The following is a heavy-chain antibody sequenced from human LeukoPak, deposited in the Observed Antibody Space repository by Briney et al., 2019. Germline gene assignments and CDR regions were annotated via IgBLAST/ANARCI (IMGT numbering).Heavy chain of an antibody. D-gene: IGHD6-6*01. Sequence: GASVKVSCKASGYTFTGYYMHWVRQAPGQGLEWMGWINPNSGGTNYAQKFQGRVTMTRDTSISTAYMELSRLRSDDTAVYYCARACRRIAARHHPIGYWGQGTLVTVSS. J-gene: IGHJ4*02. CDR1: GYTFTGYY. CDR3: ARACRRIAARHHPIGY. CDR2: INPNSGGT. V-gene: IGHV1-2*02.